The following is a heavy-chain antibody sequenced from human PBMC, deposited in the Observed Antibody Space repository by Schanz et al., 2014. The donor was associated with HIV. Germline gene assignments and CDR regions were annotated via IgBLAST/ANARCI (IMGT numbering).Heavy chain of an antibody. CDR1: GFTFNRYG. CDR3: AKDRNYYDNRYLGKGNYYYYYGMDV. V-gene: IGHV3-30*18. CDR2: ISNDGKKK. D-gene: IGHD3-22*01. Sequence: QVQLVESGGGVVQPGGSLRLSWAASGFTFNRYGMDWVRQAPGKGLEGVSVISNDGKKKLDADPMKGRFTISRDNSKNTMYLKMNSLRVDDTAVYYCAKDRNYYDNRYLGKGNYYYYYGMDVWGQGTTVTVSS. J-gene: IGHJ6*02.